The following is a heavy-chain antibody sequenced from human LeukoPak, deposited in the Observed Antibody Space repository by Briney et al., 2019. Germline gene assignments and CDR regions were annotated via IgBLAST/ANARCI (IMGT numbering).Heavy chain of an antibody. CDR2: INHSGST. CDR3: ARGPFDSSGYYYGIGY. J-gene: IGHJ4*02. CDR1: GGSFSGYY. Sequence: SETLSLTCAVYGGSFSGYYWSWIRQPPGKGLEWIGEINHSGSTNYNPSLKSRVTISVDTSKNQFSLKLSSVTAADTAVYYCARGPFDSSGYYYGIGYWGQGTLVTVSS. V-gene: IGHV4-34*01. D-gene: IGHD3-22*01.